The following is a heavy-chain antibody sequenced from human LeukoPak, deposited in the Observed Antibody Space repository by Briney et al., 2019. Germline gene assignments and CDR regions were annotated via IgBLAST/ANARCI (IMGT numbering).Heavy chain of an antibody. Sequence: ASVEVSCKASGYTFTSYGISWVRQAPGQGLEWMGWISAYNGNTNYAQKLQGRVTMTTDTSTSTAYMELRSLRSDDTAAYYCARAFAAAAYFDYWGQGPLVTVSS. CDR2: ISAYNGNT. D-gene: IGHD6-13*01. V-gene: IGHV1-18*01. CDR1: GYTFTSYG. CDR3: ARAFAAAAYFDY. J-gene: IGHJ4*02.